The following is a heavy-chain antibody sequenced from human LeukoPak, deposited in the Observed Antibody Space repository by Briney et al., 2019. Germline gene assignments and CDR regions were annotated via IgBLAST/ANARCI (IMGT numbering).Heavy chain of an antibody. Sequence: GGSLRLSCAASGFTFSGYWMSWVRQVPGKWLQWAPSIKQDGGQEFYVDSVMGRFTISRDNAKNSLYLQMNSLRAEDTAVYYCARIPSIGFGDYFPLYYFDYWGQGTLVTVSS. CDR3: ARIPSIGFGDYFPLYYFDY. V-gene: IGHV3-7*04. D-gene: IGHD3-10*01. CDR1: GFTFSGYW. J-gene: IGHJ4*02. CDR2: IKQDGGQE.